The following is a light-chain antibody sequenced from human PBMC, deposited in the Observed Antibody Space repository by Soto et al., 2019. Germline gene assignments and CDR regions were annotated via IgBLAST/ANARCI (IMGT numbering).Light chain of an antibody. CDR1: SSDVAGYNH. CDR3: SSYTSSSTL. J-gene: IGLJ1*01. Sequence: QSALTQPASVSGSPGQSITISCTGTSSDVAGYNHVSWYQQHPGKAPKLMIYAVTDRPSGVSSRFSGSKSGNTASLTISGLQAEDEADYYCSSYTSSSTLFGTGTKLTVL. V-gene: IGLV2-14*01. CDR2: AVT.